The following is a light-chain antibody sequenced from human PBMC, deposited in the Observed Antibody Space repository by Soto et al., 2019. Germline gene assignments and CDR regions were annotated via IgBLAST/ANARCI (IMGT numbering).Light chain of an antibody. J-gene: IGLJ1*01. Sequence: QSALTQPASVSGSPGQSITISCTGTISDVGSYNYVSWYQQYPGKAPKLMIYDVSTRPSGVSDRFSGSKSGNTASLTISGLRAEDEADYYCGSYTTSSNYVFGTGNKVTVL. V-gene: IGLV2-14*03. CDR3: GSYTTSSNYV. CDR1: ISDVGSYNY. CDR2: DVS.